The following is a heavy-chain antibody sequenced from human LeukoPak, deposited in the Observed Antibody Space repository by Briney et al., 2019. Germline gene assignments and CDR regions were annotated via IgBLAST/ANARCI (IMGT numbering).Heavy chain of an antibody. J-gene: IGHJ4*02. CDR3: ARDSRGTPFDY. CDR2: IYHSGST. V-gene: IGHV4-38-2*02. CDR1: GYSISSGYY. Sequence: SETLSLTCAVSGYSISSGYYWGWTRQPPGKGLEWIGSIYHSGSTYYNPSLKSRVTISVDTSKNQFSLKLSSVTAADTAVYYCARDSRGTPFDYWGQGTLVTVSS. D-gene: IGHD2-15*01.